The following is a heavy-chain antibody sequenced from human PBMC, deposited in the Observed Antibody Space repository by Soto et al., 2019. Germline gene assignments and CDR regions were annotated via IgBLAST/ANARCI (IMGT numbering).Heavy chain of an antibody. Sequence: QVQVVQSGVEVRRPGSSVKVSCKASGDTFKNCVISWVRQAPGQGLEWMGGIIPLFGTTDFAQRFQGRLTITTDESTATAYMALRRLRSEDPATYSCAAELCFGTLSVVWGQGTTLIGSS. CDR2: IIPLFGTT. D-gene: IGHD3-10*01. CDR1: GDTFKNCV. J-gene: IGHJ6*02. CDR3: AAELCFGTLSVV. V-gene: IGHV1-69*01.